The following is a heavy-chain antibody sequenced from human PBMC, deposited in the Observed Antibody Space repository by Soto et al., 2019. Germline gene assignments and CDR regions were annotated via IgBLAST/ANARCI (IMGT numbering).Heavy chain of an antibody. V-gene: IGHV5-10-1*04. CDR3: AFSSAAGNHYYGMVV. D-gene: IGHD6-13*01. J-gene: IGHJ6*02. CDR2: IDPYDSYT. CDR1: GYNFNNYW. Sequence: GESLKISCKGSGYNFNNYWINWVRQMPGKGLEWMGRIDPYDSYTRYSPSFQGQVTISADKSVSTAYLQWSSLKASDTAMDHCAFSSAAGNHYYGMVVLDQGTTVTVSS.